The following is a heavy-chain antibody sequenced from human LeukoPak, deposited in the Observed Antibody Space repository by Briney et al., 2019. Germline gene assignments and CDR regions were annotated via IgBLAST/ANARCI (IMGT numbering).Heavy chain of an antibody. Sequence: PSETLSLTCTVSGGSISSSSYYWGWIRQPPGKGLEWIGSIYYSGSTYYNPSLKSRVTISVDTSKNQFSLKLSSVTAADTAVYYCASVVYSSSWYALDYWGQGTLVTVSS. D-gene: IGHD6-13*01. CDR2: IYYSGST. CDR3: ASVVYSSSWYALDY. V-gene: IGHV4-39*07. CDR1: GGSISSSSYY. J-gene: IGHJ4*02.